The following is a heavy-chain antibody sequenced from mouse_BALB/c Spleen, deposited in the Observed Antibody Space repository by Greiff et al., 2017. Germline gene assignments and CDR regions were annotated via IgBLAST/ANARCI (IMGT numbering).Heavy chain of an antibody. D-gene: IGHD1-1*01. CDR2: IDPANGDT. CDR1: GFNIKDNY. V-gene: IGHV14-4*02. Sequence: EVQLQQSGAELVRSGASVKLSCTASGFNIKDNYMHWVKQRPEQGLEWIGWIDPANGDTEYAPKFQGKATMTADTSSNTAYLQLSSLTSEDAAVYYCLYGGSYLDDWGEGTSVTVPS. J-gene: IGHJ4*01. CDR3: LYGGSYLDD.